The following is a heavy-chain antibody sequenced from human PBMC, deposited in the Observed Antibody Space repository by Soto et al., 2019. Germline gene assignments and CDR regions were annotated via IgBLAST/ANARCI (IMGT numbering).Heavy chain of an antibody. CDR3: ARDGGCSGGSCYDPYYFDY. Sequence: EVQLVASGGGLVKPGGSLRLSCAASGFTFSSYSMNWVRQAPGKGLEWVSSISSSSSYIYYADSVKGRFTISRDNAKNSLYLQMNSLRAEDTAVYYCARDGGCSGGSCYDPYYFDYWGQGTLVTVSS. CDR2: ISSSSSYI. CDR1: GFTFSSYS. D-gene: IGHD2-15*01. V-gene: IGHV3-21*01. J-gene: IGHJ4*02.